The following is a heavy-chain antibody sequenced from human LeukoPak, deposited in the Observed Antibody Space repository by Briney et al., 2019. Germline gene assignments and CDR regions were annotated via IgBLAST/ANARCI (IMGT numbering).Heavy chain of an antibody. V-gene: IGHV1-46*01. CDR1: GDTFTAYY. D-gene: IGHD5-12*01. J-gene: IGHJ4*02. CDR3: ARMRIYNDYDYCFDS. Sequence: GASVKVSCKAFGDTFTAYYMHWVRQAPGHGLEWMGIISPSAGSTTYAQKFQGRVAMTRDTSTSTVYMALSSLRSEDTAVYYCARMRIYNDYDYCFDSWGQGTLVTVSS. CDR2: ISPSAGST.